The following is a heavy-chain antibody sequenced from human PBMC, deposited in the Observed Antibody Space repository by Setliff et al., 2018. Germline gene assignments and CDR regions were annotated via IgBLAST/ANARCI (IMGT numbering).Heavy chain of an antibody. CDR3: ARDGDNYYDSSGYYLNHAFDI. Sequence: SVKVSCQASGGTFSSYAISWVRQAPGQGLEWMGGIIPIFGTANYAQKFQGRVTITADESTSTAYMELSSLRSEDTAVYYCARDGDNYYDSSGYYLNHAFDIWGQGTMVTVSS. CDR2: IIPIFGTA. CDR1: GGTFSSYA. J-gene: IGHJ3*02. D-gene: IGHD3-22*01. V-gene: IGHV1-69*13.